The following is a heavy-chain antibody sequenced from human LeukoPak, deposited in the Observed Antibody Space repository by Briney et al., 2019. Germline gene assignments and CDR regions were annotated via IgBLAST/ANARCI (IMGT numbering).Heavy chain of an antibody. CDR2: ISAYNGNT. CDR3: AREEGYYDRPGGENWFDP. J-gene: IGHJ5*02. CDR1: GYTFTSYG. Sequence: GASVKVSCKASGYTFTSYGISWVRQAPGQGLEWMGWISAYNGNTNYAQKLQGRVTMTTDTSTSTAYMELRSLRSDDTAVYYCAREEGYYDRPGGENWFDPWGQGTLVTVSS. D-gene: IGHD3-22*01. V-gene: IGHV1-18*01.